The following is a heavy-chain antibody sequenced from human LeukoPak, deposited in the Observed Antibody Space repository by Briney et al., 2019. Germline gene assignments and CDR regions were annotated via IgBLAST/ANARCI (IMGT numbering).Heavy chain of an antibody. V-gene: IGHV3-7*03. CDR2: IKQDGSVK. J-gene: IGHJ5*02. CDR1: GFTFSDYW. Sequence: GGSLRLSCAVSGFTFSDYWMSWVRRAPGKGLEWVANIKQDGSVKYYVDSVKGRFTISRDNAKNSLYLQMNSLRVEDTAIYYCARVGEYCSGVSCSSGWFDPWGQGTLVTVSS. CDR3: ARVGEYCSGVSCSSGWFDP. D-gene: IGHD2-15*01.